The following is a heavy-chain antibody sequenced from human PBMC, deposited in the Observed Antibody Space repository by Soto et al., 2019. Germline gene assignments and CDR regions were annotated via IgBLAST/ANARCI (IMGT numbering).Heavy chain of an antibody. J-gene: IGHJ5*02. CDR2: ISGSGHNT. D-gene: IGHD2-15*01. CDR3: AKDECGGSCYTWFDP. CDR1: GFTFSSFV. V-gene: IGHV3-23*01. Sequence: GGSLRLSCAASGFTFSSFVMSWVRQAPGKGLEWVSAISGSGHNTYYADSVKGRFTISRDNSKNTLYLQMNSLGAEDTAVYYCAKDECGGSCYTWFDPWGQGTLVTVSS.